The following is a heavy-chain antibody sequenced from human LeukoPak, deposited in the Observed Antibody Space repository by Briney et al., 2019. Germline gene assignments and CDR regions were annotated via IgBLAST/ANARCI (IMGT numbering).Heavy chain of an antibody. CDR1: GYTFTGYY. J-gene: IGHJ6*02. Sequence: ASVKVSCEASGYTFTGYYIHWVRQAPGQGLEWMGWINPNSGGTNYAQKLQGRVTMTRDTSISTAYMELSRLTSDDTAVYYCARTEGGDYGAAYYYGMDVWGQGTTVTVSS. D-gene: IGHD4-17*01. CDR3: ARTEGGDYGAAYYYGMDV. CDR2: INPNSGGT. V-gene: IGHV1-2*02.